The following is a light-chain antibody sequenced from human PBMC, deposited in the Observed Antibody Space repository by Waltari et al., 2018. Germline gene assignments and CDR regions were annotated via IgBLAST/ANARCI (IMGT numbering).Light chain of an antibody. CDR1: NMGSYS. CDR2: YYG. CDR3: QVWHPAIDPGV. J-gene: IGLJ1*01. V-gene: IGLV3-21*04. Sequence: SYVLTQPPSVSVAPGETARITCGGDNMGSYSVLWYQQRPGQAPVLVIFYYGYRPSGVHVRCSGSNSGNTASLTITRVEGGDEANYYCQVWHPAIDPGVFGPGTEVTV.